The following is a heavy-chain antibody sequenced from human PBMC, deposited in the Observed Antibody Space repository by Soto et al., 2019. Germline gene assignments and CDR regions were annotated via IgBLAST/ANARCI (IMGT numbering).Heavy chain of an antibody. CDR3: ARDALFVDNGLDH. Sequence: QVQLVESGGGVVRPGTSLRLSCAAPGFSFSAHGMHWVRQAPGKGLEWLAVINDGSEEGDADSVRGRFTISRDNDRNILYRQMDNLRAEDSALYYGARDALFVDNGLDHCGQGTLVTVSS. D-gene: IGHD1-1*01. J-gene: IGHJ4*02. CDR1: GFSFSAHG. CDR2: INDGSEE. V-gene: IGHV3-33*01.